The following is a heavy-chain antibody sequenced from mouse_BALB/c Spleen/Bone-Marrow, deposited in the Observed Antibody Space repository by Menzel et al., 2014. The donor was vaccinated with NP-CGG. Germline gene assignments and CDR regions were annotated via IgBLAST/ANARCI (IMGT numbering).Heavy chain of an antibody. CDR1: GFTFTDSY. V-gene: IGHV7-3*02. Sequence: EVQRVESGGGLVQPGGSLRLSCTTSGFTFTDSYMSWVRQPPGKALEWLGFIRNKAYDYTTGYSASVKGRFTISRDSSQSILYLQMNTLRPEDSATYYCARFPMDYWGQGTSVTVSS. CDR3: ARFPMDY. CDR2: IRNKAYDYTT. J-gene: IGHJ4*01.